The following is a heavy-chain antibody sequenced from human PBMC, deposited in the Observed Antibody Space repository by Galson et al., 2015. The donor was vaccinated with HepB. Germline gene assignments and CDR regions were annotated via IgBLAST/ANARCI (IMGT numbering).Heavy chain of an antibody. CDR1: GGSFSGYY. CDR3: ARGPSPFVRGYYFY. D-gene: IGHD3-22*01. J-gene: IGHJ4*02. Sequence: TLSLTCAVYGGSFSGYYWSWIRQPPGKGLEWIGEINHSGSTNYNPSLKSRVTISVDTSKNQFSLELSSVTAADTAVYYCARGPSPFVRGYYFYWGQGTLVTVSS. CDR2: INHSGST. V-gene: IGHV4-34*01.